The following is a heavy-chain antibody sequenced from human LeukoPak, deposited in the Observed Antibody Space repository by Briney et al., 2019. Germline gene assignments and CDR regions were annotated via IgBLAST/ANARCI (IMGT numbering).Heavy chain of an antibody. CDR2: ITYIGSN. V-gene: IGHV4-59*11. J-gene: IGHJ3*02. CDR3: ARDLVTVTKGFDI. CDR1: DYTFSSHC. D-gene: IGHD4-17*01. Sequence: AETLSLTCAASDYTFSSHCWTWIRQPPGKGLEWIAYITYIGSNNYNASVKSRVTISIDTSKNQFSLKLSSVTAADTAVYYCARDLVTVTKGFDIWGQGTMVSVSS.